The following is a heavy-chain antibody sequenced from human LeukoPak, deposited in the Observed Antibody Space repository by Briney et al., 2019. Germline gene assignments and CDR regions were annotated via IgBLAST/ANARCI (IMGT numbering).Heavy chain of an antibody. J-gene: IGHJ4*02. CDR3: ANEAHRHLDLHN. CDR2: IASDGDT. CDR1: GFTLRHFA. Sequence: GGSLRLSCAASGFTLRHFAMTWVRQAPGKGLEWVSSIASDGDTFYAGSVKGRFTISRDISTNTLHLQMNSLRADDTAIYFCANEAHRHLDLHNWGQGTLVTVST. V-gene: IGHV3-23*01.